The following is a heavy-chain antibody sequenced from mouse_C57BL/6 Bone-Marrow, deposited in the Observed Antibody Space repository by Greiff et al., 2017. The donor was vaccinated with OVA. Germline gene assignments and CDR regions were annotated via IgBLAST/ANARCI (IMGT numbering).Heavy chain of an antibody. CDR2: IYPGSGNT. CDR3: ARVDLDYFDY. Sequence: LVESGPELVKPGASVKISCKASGYTFPDYYINWVKQRPGQGLAWIGWIYPGSGNTKYNEKFKGKATLTVDTSSSTAYMQLSSLTSEDSAVYFCARVDLDYFDYGGQGTPLTVSS. V-gene: IGHV1-84*01. CDR1: GYTFPDYY. J-gene: IGHJ2*01.